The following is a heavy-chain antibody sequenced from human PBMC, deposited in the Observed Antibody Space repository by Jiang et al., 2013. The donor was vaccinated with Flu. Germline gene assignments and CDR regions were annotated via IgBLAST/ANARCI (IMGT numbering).Heavy chain of an antibody. CDR2: IYYSGST. Sequence: PGLVKPSETLSLTCTVSGGSISSYYWSWIRQPPGKGLEWIGYIYYSGSTNYNPSLKSRVTISVDTSKNQFSLKLSSVTAADTAVYYRARQWDHYYGMDVWGQGTTVTVSS. J-gene: IGHJ6*02. V-gene: IGHV4-59*08. CDR1: GGSISSYY. CDR3: ARQWDHYYGMDV. D-gene: IGHD1-26*01.